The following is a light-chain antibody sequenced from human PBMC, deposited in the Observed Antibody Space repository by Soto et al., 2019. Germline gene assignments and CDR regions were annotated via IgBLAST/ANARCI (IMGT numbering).Light chain of an antibody. J-gene: IGKJ1*01. Sequence: ELVLTQSPGTLSLSPGARATLSCRACQSVSSSYLAWYQQKPGQAPRLLIYGASSRATGIPDRFSGSGSGTDLTLTISRLEPEDGAVYDGQQYGSSPWTFGQGTKVDIK. CDR3: QQYGSSPWT. V-gene: IGKV3-20*01. CDR2: GAS. CDR1: QSVSSSY.